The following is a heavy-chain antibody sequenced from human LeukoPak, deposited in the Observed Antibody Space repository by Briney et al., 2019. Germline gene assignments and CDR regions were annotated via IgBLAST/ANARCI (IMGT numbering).Heavy chain of an antibody. J-gene: IGHJ4*02. D-gene: IGHD3-10*01. CDR2: IYYSGST. CDR3: ASPNYYRSGAVDY. V-gene: IGHV4-39*01. Sequence: PSETLSLTCTVSGGSISSSSYYWGWIRQPPGKGLEWIGSIYYSGSTYYNPSLKSRVTISVDTSKNQFSLKLSSVTAADTAVYYCASPNYYRSGAVDYWGQGTLVTVSS. CDR1: GGSISSSSYY.